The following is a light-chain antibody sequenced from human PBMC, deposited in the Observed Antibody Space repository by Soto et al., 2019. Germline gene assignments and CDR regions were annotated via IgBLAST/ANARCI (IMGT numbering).Light chain of an antibody. CDR2: EVS. CDR3: SSYAGSNLWV. Sequence: QSALTQAPSASGSPGQSVTISFTVTSSDVGNYKDVSWYQQHPGKAPKLMIYEVSKRPSGVPDRFSGSKSGNTASLTVSGLQVEDEADYYCSSYAGSNLWVFGGGTKLTVL. CDR1: SSDVGNYKD. J-gene: IGLJ3*02. V-gene: IGLV2-8*01.